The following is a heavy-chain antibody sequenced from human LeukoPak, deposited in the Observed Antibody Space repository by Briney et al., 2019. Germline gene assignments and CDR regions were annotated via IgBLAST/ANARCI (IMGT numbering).Heavy chain of an antibody. CDR2: IYPGDSDT. V-gene: IGHV5-51*01. J-gene: IGHJ4*02. CDR3: ARRSQWLALDY. D-gene: IGHD6-19*01. Sequence: GESLKISCKGSGYSFTTYWTAWVRQMPGKGLEWMGIIYPGDSDTRYSPSFQGQVTISADKSISTAYLQWSSLKASDTAMYYCARRSQWLALDYWGQGTLVIVSS. CDR1: GYSFTTYW.